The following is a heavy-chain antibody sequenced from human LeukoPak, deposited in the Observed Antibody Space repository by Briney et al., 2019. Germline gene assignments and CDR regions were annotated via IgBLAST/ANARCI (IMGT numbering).Heavy chain of an antibody. CDR1: GYTFTSYY. Sequence: GASVKVSCKASGYTFTSYYMHWVRQAPGQGLEWMGIINPSGGSTSYAQKFQGRVTMTRDTSTSTVYMELSSLRSEDTAVYYCASGSNWSPYYYYYGMDVWGQGTTVTVSS. CDR3: ASGSNWSPYYYYYGMDV. CDR2: INPSGGST. J-gene: IGHJ6*02. V-gene: IGHV1-46*01. D-gene: IGHD1-20*01.